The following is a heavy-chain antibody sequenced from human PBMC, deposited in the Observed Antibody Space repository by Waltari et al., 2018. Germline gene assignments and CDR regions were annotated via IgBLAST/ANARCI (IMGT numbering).Heavy chain of an antibody. D-gene: IGHD6-13*01. CDR2: INAGNGNT. CDR3: AITGYSSSWYGYYYYGMDV. CDR1: GYTFTSYA. V-gene: IGHV1-3*01. Sequence: QVQLVQSGAEVKKPGASVKVSCKASGYTFTSYAMHWVRQAPGQRLEWMGWINAGNGNTKYSQKFQGRVTITRDTSASTAYMELSSLRSEDTAVYYCAITGYSSSWYGYYYYGMDVWGQGTTVTVSS. J-gene: IGHJ6*02.